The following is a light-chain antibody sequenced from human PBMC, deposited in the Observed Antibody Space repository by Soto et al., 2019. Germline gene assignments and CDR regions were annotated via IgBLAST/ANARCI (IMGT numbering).Light chain of an antibody. CDR3: QQCGSSPS. CDR2: DTS. J-gene: IGKJ1*01. Sequence: EIVLTQSPGTLSLSPGERATLSCRASQSVSSSYLAWYQQKPGQAPRLLIYDTSSRATGIPDRFSGSGSGTDFTLAIRRLEPEDIAVYYCQQCGSSPSFGQGTKVELK. CDR1: QSVSSSY. V-gene: IGKV3-20*01.